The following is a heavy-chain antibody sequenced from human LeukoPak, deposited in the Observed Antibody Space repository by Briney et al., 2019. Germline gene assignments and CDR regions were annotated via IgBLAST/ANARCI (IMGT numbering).Heavy chain of an antibody. Sequence: SETRSLTCTVAGGSISSYYWSWIRQPPGEGLEWRGYIYYSGSTNYNPSLKSGVTISVDTSKNQFSLKLSSVTAADTPVYYRAMSAGYDFWSGYDDYYYMDVWGKGTTVTVSS. J-gene: IGHJ6*03. CDR1: GGSISSYY. CDR3: AMSAGYDFWSGYDDYYYMDV. CDR2: IYYSGST. D-gene: IGHD3-3*01. V-gene: IGHV4-59*01.